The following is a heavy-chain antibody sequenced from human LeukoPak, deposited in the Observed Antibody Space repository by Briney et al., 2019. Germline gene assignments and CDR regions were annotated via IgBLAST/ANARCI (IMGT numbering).Heavy chain of an antibody. Sequence: SETLSLTCTVSGGSISSYYWSWIRQPPGKGLEWIGYIYYSGSTNYNPSLKSRVTISVDTSKNQSSLKLSSVTAADTAVYYCARYVVVTANFDYWGQGTLVTVSS. CDR2: IYYSGST. J-gene: IGHJ4*02. CDR1: GGSISSYY. D-gene: IGHD2-21*02. V-gene: IGHV4-59*01. CDR3: ARYVVVTANFDY.